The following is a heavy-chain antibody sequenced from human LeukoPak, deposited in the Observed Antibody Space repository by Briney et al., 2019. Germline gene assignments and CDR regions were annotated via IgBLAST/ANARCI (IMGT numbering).Heavy chain of an antibody. CDR2: IYYSGST. D-gene: IGHD3-9*01. CDR3: ARQGYDILTGYPNWFDP. J-gene: IGHJ5*02. V-gene: IGHV4-59*08. Sequence: SETLSLTCTVSGGSISSYYWGWIRQPPGKGLEWIGYIYYSGSTNYNPSLKSRVTISVDTSKNQFSLKLSSVTAADTAVYYCARQGYDILTGYPNWFDPWGQGTLVTVSS. CDR1: GGSISSYY.